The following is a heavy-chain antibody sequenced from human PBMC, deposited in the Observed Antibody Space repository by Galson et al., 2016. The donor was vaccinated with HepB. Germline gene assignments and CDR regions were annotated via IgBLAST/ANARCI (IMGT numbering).Heavy chain of an antibody. Sequence: SVKVSCKASGYTFSRYPMHWVRQAPGRSLEWMGWINPGNGNAKYSQKFQGRVTITRDTTASTAYMEFSSLRSEDTAVYYCARNPDSHYYYYYYGLDVWGQGTTVTVSS. D-gene: IGHD2-15*01. CDR2: INPGNGNA. CDR1: GYTFSRYP. V-gene: IGHV1-3*01. J-gene: IGHJ6*02. CDR3: ARNPDSHYYYYYYGLDV.